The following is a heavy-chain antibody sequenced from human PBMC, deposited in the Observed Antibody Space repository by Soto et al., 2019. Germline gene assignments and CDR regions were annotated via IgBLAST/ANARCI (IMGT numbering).Heavy chain of an antibody. CDR2: FDPEDGET. CDR3: ATDLAVAVYFDY. V-gene: IGHV1-24*01. CDR1: GYTLTELS. Sequence: ASVKVSCKVSGYTLTELSLHWVRQAPGKGLEWMGGFDPEDGETIYAQKFQGRVTMTEDTSTDTAYMELSSLRSEDTAVYYCATDLAVAVYFDYWGQGTLVTVSS. D-gene: IGHD6-19*01. J-gene: IGHJ4*02.